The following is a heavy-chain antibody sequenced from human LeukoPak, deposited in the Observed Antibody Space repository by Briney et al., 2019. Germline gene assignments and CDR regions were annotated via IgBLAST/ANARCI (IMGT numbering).Heavy chain of an antibody. J-gene: IGHJ4*02. Sequence: SETLSLTCTVSGGSISSSSYYWGWIRQPPGKGLEWIGSIYYSGSTYYNPSLKSRATVSVDTSKNQFSLRLNSTAAADTAVYYCGRFSTTVTTGDYWGQGTLVTVSS. V-gene: IGHV4-39*01. CDR2: IYYSGST. CDR1: GGSISSSSYY. CDR3: GRFSTTVTTGDY. D-gene: IGHD4-17*01.